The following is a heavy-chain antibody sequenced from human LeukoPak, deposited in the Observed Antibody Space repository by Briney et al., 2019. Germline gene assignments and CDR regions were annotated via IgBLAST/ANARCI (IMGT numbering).Heavy chain of an antibody. CDR3: AKGGVRFPGGDGMDV. CDR2: ISGSGGST. D-gene: IGHD3-16*01. V-gene: IGHV3-23*01. Sequence: SGGSLRLSCAASGFTFSSYAMSWVRQAPGKGLEWVSAISGSGGSTYYADSVKGRFTISRDNSKNTLYLQMNSLRAEDTAVYYCAKGGVRFPGGDGMDVRGKGTTVTVSS. J-gene: IGHJ6*04. CDR1: GFTFSSYA.